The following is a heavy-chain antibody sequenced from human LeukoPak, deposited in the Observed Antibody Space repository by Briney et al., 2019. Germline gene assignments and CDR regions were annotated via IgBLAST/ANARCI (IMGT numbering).Heavy chain of an antibody. CDR2: INAGNGNT. CDR3: ATIAPILWGYGQNWFDP. V-gene: IGHV1-3*01. D-gene: IGHD4/OR15-4a*01. CDR1: GYTFTSYA. J-gene: IGHJ5*02. Sequence: ASVKVSCKASGYTFTSYAMHWVRQAPGQRLEWMGWINAGNGNTKYSQKFQGRVTMTEDTSTDTAYMELSSLRSEDTAVYYCATIAPILWGYGQNWFDPWGQGTLVTVSS.